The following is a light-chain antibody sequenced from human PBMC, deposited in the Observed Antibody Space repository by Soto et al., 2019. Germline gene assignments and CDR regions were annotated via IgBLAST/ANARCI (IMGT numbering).Light chain of an antibody. J-gene: IGLJ3*02. CDR1: SGHSSYA. CDR3: QTWGTGIWV. Sequence: QLVLTQPPSASASLGASVKLTCTLSSGHSSYAIAWHQQQPEKGPRYLMKLTSDGSHSKGDGIPDRFSGSGSGAERYLTISGLQSEDEADYYCQTWGTGIWVFGGGTKVTVL. V-gene: IGLV4-69*01. CDR2: LTSDGSH.